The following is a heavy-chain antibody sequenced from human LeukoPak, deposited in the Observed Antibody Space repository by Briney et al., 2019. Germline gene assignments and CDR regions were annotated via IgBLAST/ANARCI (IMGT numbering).Heavy chain of an antibody. CDR1: GYTFTDYY. J-gene: IGHJ4*02. D-gene: IGHD2-2*01. V-gene: IGHV1-69-2*01. Sequence: ASVKVYCKVSGYTFTDYYMRWVQQEPGNGLKWIGLFDPEDGETIYAEKFQGRVTITADTSTDTAYMELSSLRSEDTAVYYCATSRLIVVVPAAPLDYWGQGTLVTVSS. CDR2: FDPEDGET. CDR3: ATSRLIVVVPAAPLDY.